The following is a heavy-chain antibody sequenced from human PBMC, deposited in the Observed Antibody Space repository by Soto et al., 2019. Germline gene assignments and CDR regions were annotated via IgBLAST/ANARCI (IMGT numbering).Heavy chain of an antibody. CDR3: AREVGIAVAGTLIYRYYYMDV. Sequence: SETLSLTCTVSGGSISSYYWSWIRQPPGKGLEWIGYIYYSGSTNYNPSLKSRVTISVDTSKNQFSLKLSSVTAADTAVYYCAREVGIAVAGTLIYRYYYMDVWGKGTTVTVSS. D-gene: IGHD6-19*01. V-gene: IGHV4-59*01. J-gene: IGHJ6*03. CDR2: IYYSGST. CDR1: GGSISSYY.